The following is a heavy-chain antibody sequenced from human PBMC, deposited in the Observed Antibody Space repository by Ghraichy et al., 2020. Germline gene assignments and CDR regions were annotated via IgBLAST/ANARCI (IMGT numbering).Heavy chain of an antibody. CDR1: GFTFSSYS. J-gene: IGHJ4*02. CDR2: ISSGSSTI. Sequence: GGSLRLSCAASGFTFSSYSMNWVRQAPGKGLEWVSYISSGSSTINYADSVKGRFTFSRDNAKNSLYLQMNSLRAEDTAVYYCARDWVDVENGLDYGGQGTLVTVSS. CDR3: ARDWVDVENGLDY. D-gene: IGHD1-1*01. V-gene: IGHV3-48*04.